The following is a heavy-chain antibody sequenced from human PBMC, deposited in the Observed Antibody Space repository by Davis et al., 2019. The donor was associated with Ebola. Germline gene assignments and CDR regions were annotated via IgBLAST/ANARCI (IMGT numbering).Heavy chain of an antibody. V-gene: IGHV1-46*01. CDR3: ARDYGDYGFDY. J-gene: IGHJ4*02. CDR2: INPSGGST. CDR1: GYTFTSYY. D-gene: IGHD4-17*01. Sequence: ASVKVSCKASGYTFTSYYMHWVRQAPGQGLEWRGIINPSGGSTSYAQKFQGRVTITADESTSTAYMELSSLRSEDTAVYYCARDYGDYGFDYWGQGTLVTVSS.